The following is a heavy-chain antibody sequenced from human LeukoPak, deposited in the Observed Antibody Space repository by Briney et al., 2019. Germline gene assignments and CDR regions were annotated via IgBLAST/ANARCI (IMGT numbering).Heavy chain of an antibody. V-gene: IGHV3-49*04. J-gene: IGHJ4*02. CDR3: TSPDFWSGYSDY. CDR2: IRSKAYGGTA. Sequence: PGRSLRLSCTGYGFTFGNXAMSWVRQAPGXXLXXXXFIRSKAYGGTAEYAASVKGRFTMSRDDSKGIAYLQMNSLKTEDTAVYYCTSPDFWSGYSDYWGQGTLVTVSS. CDR1: GFTFGNXA. D-gene: IGHD3-3*01.